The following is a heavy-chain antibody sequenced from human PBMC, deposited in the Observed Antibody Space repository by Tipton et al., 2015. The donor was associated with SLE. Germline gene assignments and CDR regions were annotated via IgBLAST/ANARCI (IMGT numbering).Heavy chain of an antibody. CDR3: ARARWYSSGSAMGDAFDI. D-gene: IGHD6-19*01. CDR2: IYYRGST. CDR1: GGSISSGDYY. Sequence: LRLSCTVSGGSISSGDYYWSWIRQPPGKGLEWIGYIYYRGSTYYNPSLKSRVTTSVDTSKNQFSLKLSSVAAADTAVYYCARARWYSSGSAMGDAFDIWDQGTIVTVSS. V-gene: IGHV4-30-4*01. J-gene: IGHJ3*02.